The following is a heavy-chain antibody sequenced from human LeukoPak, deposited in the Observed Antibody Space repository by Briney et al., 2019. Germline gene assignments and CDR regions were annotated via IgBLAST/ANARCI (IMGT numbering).Heavy chain of an antibody. D-gene: IGHD3-10*01. CDR2: ISGSGDST. CDR3: AKVTGSGSYLADAFDI. Sequence: GGSLRLSCAGSGLTFSSYGMNWVRQAPGKGLEWVSAISGSGDSTYHADSVRGRFTVSRDNSKNTLYLQMKSLSAEDTAVYYCAKVTGSGSYLADAFDIWGHGTVVTVSS. CDR1: GLTFSSYG. V-gene: IGHV3-23*01. J-gene: IGHJ3*02.